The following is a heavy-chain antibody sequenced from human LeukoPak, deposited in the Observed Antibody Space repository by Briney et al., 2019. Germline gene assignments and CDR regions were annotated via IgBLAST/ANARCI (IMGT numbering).Heavy chain of an antibody. Sequence: GGSLRLSCAASGFTFINYGMHWVRQAPGKGLEWVAVISYDGTNKYYADSVKGRFTISRDNSKNTLYLQMNSLKTDDTAVYYCANYGDYQYFDYWGQGTAVTVSS. CDR2: ISYDGTNK. CDR1: GFTFINYG. J-gene: IGHJ4*02. CDR3: ANYGDYQYFDY. V-gene: IGHV3-30*18. D-gene: IGHD4-17*01.